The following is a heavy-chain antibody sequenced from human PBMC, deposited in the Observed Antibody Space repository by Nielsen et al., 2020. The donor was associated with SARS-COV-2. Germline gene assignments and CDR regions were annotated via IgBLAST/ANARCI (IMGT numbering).Heavy chain of an antibody. V-gene: IGHV3-53*01. CDR2: FYSGGTT. CDR3: ARELVGWELLIDN. CDR1: GFSVSSKY. D-gene: IGHD1-26*01. Sequence: GESLKISCAASGFSVSSKYMNWVRQAPGKGLEWVSVFYSGGTTLYADSVKGRFIISRDNSKNTLYLEMNSLRVEDTAVYYCARELVGWELLIDNWGLGTLVTVSS. J-gene: IGHJ4*02.